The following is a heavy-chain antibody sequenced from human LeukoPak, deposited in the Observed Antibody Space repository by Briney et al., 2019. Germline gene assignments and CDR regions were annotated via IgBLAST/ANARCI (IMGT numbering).Heavy chain of an antibody. Sequence: SETLSLTCAVYGDSFSGFYWSWIRQPPGKGLEWIGEINHSGSTNYNPSLNSRVTISADTSKNQFSLRLSSVTAADTAVYYCARGPLGYCSSSSCHGPDYWGQGTLVTVSS. D-gene: IGHD2-2*01. V-gene: IGHV4-34*01. CDR2: INHSGST. CDR1: GDSFSGFY. J-gene: IGHJ4*02. CDR3: ARGPLGYCSSSSCHGPDY.